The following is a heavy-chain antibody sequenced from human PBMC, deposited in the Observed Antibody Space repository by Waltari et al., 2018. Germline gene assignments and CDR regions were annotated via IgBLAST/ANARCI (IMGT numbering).Heavy chain of an antibody. V-gene: IGHV3-23*01. CDR2: ISDVGGST. D-gene: IGHD3-10*01. CDR3: ARASYGSGSSWFDP. CDR1: GFTFSSHA. Sequence: QPGGSLRLSCAASGFTFSSHAMSWVRQAPGKGLEWVSTISDVGGSTYYADSVKGRFTISRDNSKDTLYLQMNTLRVEDTAIYYCARASYGSGSSWFDPWGQGNLVTVSS. J-gene: IGHJ5*02.